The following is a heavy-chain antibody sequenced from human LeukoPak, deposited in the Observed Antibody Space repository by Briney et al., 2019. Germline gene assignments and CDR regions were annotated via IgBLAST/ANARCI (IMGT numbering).Heavy chain of an antibody. V-gene: IGHV4-59*01. CDR3: ARHYCSGGSCYLGFDY. J-gene: IGHJ4*02. CDR2: YSGNT. Sequence: SETLSLTCTVSGGSISTYYWSWIRQPPGNGLEWIGYYSGNTNYNPSLKSRVTISVDTSKNQFSLKLSSVTAADTALYYCARHYCSGGSCYLGFDYWGQGTLVTVSS. D-gene: IGHD2-15*01. CDR1: GGSISTYY.